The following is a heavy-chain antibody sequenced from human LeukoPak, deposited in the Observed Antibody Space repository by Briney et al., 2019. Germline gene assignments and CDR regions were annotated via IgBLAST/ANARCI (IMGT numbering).Heavy chain of an antibody. J-gene: IGHJ4*02. Sequence: ASVKVSCKASEYTFTSYGINWVRQAPGQGLEWMGWISTYDGGTNYAQKFRDRVTMLRDTSTSTAYMELRSLRSDDTAVYYRARDQPRRGPGNHDYWGQGTLVTVSS. V-gene: IGHV1-18*01. D-gene: IGHD1-26*01. CDR2: ISTYDGGT. CDR3: ARDQPRRGPGNHDY. CDR1: EYTFTSYG.